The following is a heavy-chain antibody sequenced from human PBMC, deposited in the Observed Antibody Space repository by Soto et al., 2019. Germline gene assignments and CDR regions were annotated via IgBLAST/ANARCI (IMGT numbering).Heavy chain of an antibody. Sequence: QVPRVESGGGVVQPGRYLRLSCAASGFTFSSYAMHWVRQAPGKGLEWGAVISYDGRNNYYADSGKGRYTISRDNSKNTLYLQMNSLRAEDTAVYYCAREGQWLVGWFDPWVQGALVTVSS. CDR3: AREGQWLVGWFDP. V-gene: IGHV3-30-3*01. CDR1: GFTFSSYA. J-gene: IGHJ5*02. CDR2: ISYDGRNN. D-gene: IGHD6-19*01.